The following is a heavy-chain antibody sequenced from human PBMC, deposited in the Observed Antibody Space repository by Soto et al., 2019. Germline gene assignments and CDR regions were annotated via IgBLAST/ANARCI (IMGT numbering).Heavy chain of an antibody. D-gene: IGHD2-15*01. CDR3: ARTRMLAYYYGMDV. CDR1: GFTFSDYA. Sequence: QVQLVESGGGVVQPGRSLRLSCVAPGFTFSDYAMHWVRQAPGKGLEWVAAISYDGSIKYYADSVKGRFTISRDNSKNTRYLQMSSLRAEDTAVYYCARTRMLAYYYGMDVWGQGTTVTVSS. J-gene: IGHJ6*02. V-gene: IGHV3-30-3*01. CDR2: ISYDGSIK.